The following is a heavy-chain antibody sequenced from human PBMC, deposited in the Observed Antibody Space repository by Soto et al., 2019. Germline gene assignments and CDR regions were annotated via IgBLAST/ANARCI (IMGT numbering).Heavy chain of an antibody. CDR2: ISYDGSNK. V-gene: IGHV3-30*18. Sequence: GGSLRLSCAASGFTFSSYGMHWVRQAPGKGLEWVAVISYDGSNKYYADSVKGRFTISRDNSKNTLYLQMNSLRAEDTVVYYCAKDPYSSGPTHFDYWGQGTLVTVSS. D-gene: IGHD6-19*01. J-gene: IGHJ4*02. CDR3: AKDPYSSGPTHFDY. CDR1: GFTFSSYG.